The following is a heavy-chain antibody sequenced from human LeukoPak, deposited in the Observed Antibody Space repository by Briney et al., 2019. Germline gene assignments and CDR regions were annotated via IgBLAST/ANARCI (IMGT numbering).Heavy chain of an antibody. CDR1: GYRFTTYG. Sequence: ASVKVSCKASGYRFTTYGISWVRQAPGQGLEWVGWSNAYSGNTDYTENLQGRVTMATDTSTATAYMELRSPRSDDTAVYYCVFGECSSTSCYPRRDYWGQGTLVTVSS. CDR2: SNAYSGNT. J-gene: IGHJ4*02. D-gene: IGHD2-2*01. CDR3: VFGECSSTSCYPRRDY. V-gene: IGHV1-18*01.